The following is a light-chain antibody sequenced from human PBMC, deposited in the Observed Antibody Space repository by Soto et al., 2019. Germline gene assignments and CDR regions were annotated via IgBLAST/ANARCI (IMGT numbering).Light chain of an antibody. V-gene: IGLV2-11*01. CDR2: DVS. CDR1: SSDVGGYKY. J-gene: IGLJ2*01. CDR3: CSYAGSYTFV. Sequence: QSVLTQPRSVSGSPGQSVTISCTGTSSDVGGYKYVSWYQQHAGKAPKLMMYDVSKRPSGVPDRFSGSKSGNTASLTISGPQAEDEADYYCCSYAGSYTFVFGGGTKLT.